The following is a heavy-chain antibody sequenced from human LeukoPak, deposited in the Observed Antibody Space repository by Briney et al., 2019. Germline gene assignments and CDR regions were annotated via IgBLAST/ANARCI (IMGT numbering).Heavy chain of an antibody. J-gene: IGHJ4*02. V-gene: IGHV3-23*01. Sequence: PGGSLRLSCAASGLTFTSYAMSWVRQAPGKGLEWVSVISGSGGSTYYADSVKGRFTISRDNSKNTLYLQMESLRADGTAVYYCAKDSRELDYWGQGTLVTVSP. CDR2: ISGSGGST. CDR3: AKDSRELDY. CDR1: GLTFTSYA. D-gene: IGHD1-1*01.